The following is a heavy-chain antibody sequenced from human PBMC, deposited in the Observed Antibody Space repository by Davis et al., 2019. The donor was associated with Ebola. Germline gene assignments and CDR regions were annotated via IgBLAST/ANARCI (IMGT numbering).Heavy chain of an antibody. V-gene: IGHV3-21*01. CDR3: ASRDTAMAALDY. Sequence: GGSLRLSCAASGFTFSSYGMHWVRQAPGKGLEWVSSISSSSSYIYYADSVKGRFTISRDNAKNSLYLQMNSLRAEDTAVYYCASRDTAMAALDYWGQGTLVTVSS. CDR1: GFTFSSYG. CDR2: ISSSSSYI. D-gene: IGHD5-18*01. J-gene: IGHJ4*02.